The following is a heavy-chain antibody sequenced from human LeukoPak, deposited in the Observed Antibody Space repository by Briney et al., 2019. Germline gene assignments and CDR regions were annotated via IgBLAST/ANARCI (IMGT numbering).Heavy chain of an antibody. Sequence: SETLSLTCTVSGGSISSSSYYWGWIRQPPGKGLEWIGSIYNSGSTYYNPSLKSRVTISVDTSKNQFSLKLSSVTAADTAVYYCAREHTRGYDSRLFDYWGQGTLVTVSS. CDR2: IYNSGST. CDR3: AREHTRGYDSRLFDY. V-gene: IGHV4-39*07. CDR1: GGSISSSSYY. D-gene: IGHD3-22*01. J-gene: IGHJ4*02.